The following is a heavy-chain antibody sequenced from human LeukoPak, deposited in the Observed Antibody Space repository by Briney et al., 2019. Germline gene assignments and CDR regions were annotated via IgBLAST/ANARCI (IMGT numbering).Heavy chain of an antibody. CDR3: AELGITMIGGV. Sequence: GGSLRLSCAASGFSFGNRAMIWVRQAAGKGLEWVSVVSGSGDTTHYADSVRGRFTAFRDNSKNTLFLLLDSLRAEDTAIYYCAELGITMIGGVWGKGTTVTISS. CDR2: VSGSGDTT. D-gene: IGHD3-10*02. V-gene: IGHV3-23*01. CDR1: GFSFGNRA. J-gene: IGHJ6*04.